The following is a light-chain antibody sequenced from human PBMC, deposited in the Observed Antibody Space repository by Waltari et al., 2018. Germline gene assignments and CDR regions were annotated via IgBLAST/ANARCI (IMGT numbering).Light chain of an antibody. J-gene: IGKJ1*01. CDR2: DTS. Sequence: SCRASQSVRRSLTWYQQKPGQAPRLLIYDTSTRATGIPDRFSGSGSGTDFSLTISRLEPEDFAVYYCQEYVNLPATFGQGTKVEIK. CDR1: QSVRRS. CDR3: QEYVNLPAT. V-gene: IGKV3-20*01.